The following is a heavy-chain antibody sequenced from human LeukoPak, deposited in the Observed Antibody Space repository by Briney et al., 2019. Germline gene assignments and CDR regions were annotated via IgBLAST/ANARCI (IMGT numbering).Heavy chain of an antibody. CDR3: AKKTSLCNDCHPYFFDH. D-gene: IGHD2/OR15-2a*01. V-gene: IGHV3-23*01. J-gene: IGHJ4*02. Sequence: PGGSLRLSCAASGFAFSTYVMGWVRQAPGKGLEWVSTISGDSVYTFYADSVKGRFTISRDNSKNTLYLQMNSLRADDTALYYCAKKTSLCNDCHPYFFDHWGQGTLVTVSS. CDR2: ISGDSVYT. CDR1: GFAFSTYV.